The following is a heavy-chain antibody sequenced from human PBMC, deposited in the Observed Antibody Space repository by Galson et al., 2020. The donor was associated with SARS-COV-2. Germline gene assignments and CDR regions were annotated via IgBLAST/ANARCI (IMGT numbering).Heavy chain of an antibody. CDR2: IYYSGST. Sequence: PSETLSLTCTVSGGSISSSSYYWGWIRQPPEKGLEWIGSIYYSGSTYYNPSLKSRVTISVDTSKNQFSLKLSSVTAADTAVYYCARHKWLPLGWFDPWGQGTLVTVSS. D-gene: IGHD6-19*01. CDR3: ARHKWLPLGWFDP. J-gene: IGHJ5*02. CDR1: GGSISSSSYY. V-gene: IGHV4-39*01.